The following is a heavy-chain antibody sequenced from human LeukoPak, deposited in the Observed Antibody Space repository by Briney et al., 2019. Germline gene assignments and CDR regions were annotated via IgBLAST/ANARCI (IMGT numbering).Heavy chain of an antibody. J-gene: IGHJ6*03. D-gene: IGHD4-11*01. Sequence: PSETLSLTCTVSGGSISSYYWSWIRQPPGKGLEWIGYIYTSGSTNYNPSLKSRVTISVDTFKNQFSLKLSSVTAADTAVYYCARLLGGLQAVYYMDVWGKGTTVTVSS. CDR1: GGSISSYY. CDR2: IYTSGST. CDR3: ARLLGGLQAVYYMDV. V-gene: IGHV4-4*09.